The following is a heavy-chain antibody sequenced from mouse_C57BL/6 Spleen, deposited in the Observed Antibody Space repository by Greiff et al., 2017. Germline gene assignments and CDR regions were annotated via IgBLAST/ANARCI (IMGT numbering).Heavy chain of an antibody. V-gene: IGHV1-47*01. Sequence: VQLQESGAELVKPGASVKMSCKASGYTFTTYPIEWMKQNHGKSLEWIGNFHPYNDDTKYNEKFKGKATLTVEKSSSTVYLELSRLTSDDSAVYYCARGGYGYDPWFAYWGQGTLVTVSA. CDR1: GYTFTTYP. CDR3: ARGGYGYDPWFAY. CDR2: FHPYNDDT. J-gene: IGHJ3*01. D-gene: IGHD2-2*01.